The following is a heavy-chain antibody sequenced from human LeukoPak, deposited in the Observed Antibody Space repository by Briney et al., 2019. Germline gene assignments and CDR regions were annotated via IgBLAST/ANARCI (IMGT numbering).Heavy chain of an antibody. CDR1: EFTVDDTY. CDR2: VYSGGKT. J-gene: IGHJ4*02. Sequence: GGSLRLSCAASEFTVDDTYMSWVRQTPGKGLEGVSVVYSGGKTFYADSVKGRFTISRDTSKNTVYLQMNTLRADDTAVYYCARQAAAGLDYWGQGTLVTVSS. CDR3: ARQAAAGLDY. V-gene: IGHV3-66*02. D-gene: IGHD6-13*01.